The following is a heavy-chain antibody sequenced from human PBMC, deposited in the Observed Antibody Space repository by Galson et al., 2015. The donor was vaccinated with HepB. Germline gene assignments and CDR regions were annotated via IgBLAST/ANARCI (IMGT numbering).Heavy chain of an antibody. V-gene: IGHV3-30*18. CDR3: AKDQGVLRYFGGYMDV. Sequence: SLRLSCAASGFTFSSYGMHWVRQAPGKGLEWVAVISYDGSNKYYADSVKGRFTISRDNSKNTLYLQMNSLRAEDTAVYYCAKDQGVLRYFGGYMDVWGKGTTVTVSS. J-gene: IGHJ6*03. CDR1: GFTFSSYG. CDR2: ISYDGSNK. D-gene: IGHD3-9*01.